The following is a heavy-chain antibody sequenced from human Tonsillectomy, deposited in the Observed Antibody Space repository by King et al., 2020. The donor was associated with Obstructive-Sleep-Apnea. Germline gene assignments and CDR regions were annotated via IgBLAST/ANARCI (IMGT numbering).Heavy chain of an antibody. CDR1: GDSISSSSDYY. CDR3: ERETRDGYNADY. Sequence: QLQESGPGLVKPSETLSLTCTVSGDSISSSSDYYWGWIRQPPGKGLEWIGSIYYSGSTYYNPSLKSRVTISVDTSKNQFSLKVTSVTAADTAVYYCERETRDGYNADYWGQGTLVTVSS. D-gene: IGHD5-24*01. V-gene: IGHV4-39*07. J-gene: IGHJ4*02. CDR2: IYYSGST.